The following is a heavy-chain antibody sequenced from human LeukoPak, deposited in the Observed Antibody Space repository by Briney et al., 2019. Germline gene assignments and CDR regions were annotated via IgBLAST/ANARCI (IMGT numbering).Heavy chain of an antibody. CDR3: ARDEGDILTGWGIPIMDV. V-gene: IGHV4-38-2*02. J-gene: IGHJ6*03. CDR1: GYSISSGYY. CDR2: IYHSGST. Sequence: PSETLSLTCAVSGYSISSGYYWGWIRQPPGKGLEWIGSIYHSGSTYYNPSLKSRVTISVDTSKNQFSLKLSSVTAADTAVYYCARDEGDILTGWGIPIMDVWGKGTSVTVSS. D-gene: IGHD3-9*01.